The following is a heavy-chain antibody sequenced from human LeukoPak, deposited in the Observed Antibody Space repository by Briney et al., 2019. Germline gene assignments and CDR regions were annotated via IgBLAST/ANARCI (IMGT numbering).Heavy chain of an antibody. V-gene: IGHV3-30*18. CDR2: ISYDGSNK. D-gene: IGHD3-10*01. J-gene: IGHJ4*02. CDR1: GFTFSGYA. Sequence: GGSLRLSCAASGFTFSGYAMSWVRQAPGKGLEWVAVISYDGSNKYYADSVKGRFTISRDNSKNTLYLQMNSLRAEDTAIYYCAKDLVLWFGELWGGSGFDHWGQGTLVTVSS. CDR3: AKDLVLWFGELWGGSGFDH.